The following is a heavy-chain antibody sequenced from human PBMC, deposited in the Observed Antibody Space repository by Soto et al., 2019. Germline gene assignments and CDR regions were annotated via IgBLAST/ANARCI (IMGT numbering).Heavy chain of an antibody. Sequence: QVQLVESGGGVVQPGRSLRLSCAASGFTFSSYAMHWVRQAPGKGLEWVAVISYDGSNKYYADSVKGRFTISRDNSENTLYLQMNSLRAEDTAVYYCARDEPTGYSYGYGDYWGQGTLVTVSS. D-gene: IGHD5-18*01. CDR2: ISYDGSNK. V-gene: IGHV3-30-3*01. CDR3: ARDEPTGYSYGYGDY. J-gene: IGHJ4*02. CDR1: GFTFSSYA.